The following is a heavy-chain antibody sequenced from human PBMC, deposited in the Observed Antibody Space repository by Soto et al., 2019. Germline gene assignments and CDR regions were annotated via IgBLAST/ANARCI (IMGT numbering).Heavy chain of an antibody. CDR3: AKEESCSSGGCFAIFDY. CDR2: ISATGGST. V-gene: IGHV3-23*01. Sequence: GGSLRLSCAASGFTFSNFAVSWVRRAPGRGLEWVSSISATGGSTYYADSVKGRFTISRDNSKSVLYLQITSLRAEDSAIYYCAKEESCSSGGCFAIFDYWGQGAPVTVSS. D-gene: IGHD2-15*01. J-gene: IGHJ4*02. CDR1: GFTFSNFA.